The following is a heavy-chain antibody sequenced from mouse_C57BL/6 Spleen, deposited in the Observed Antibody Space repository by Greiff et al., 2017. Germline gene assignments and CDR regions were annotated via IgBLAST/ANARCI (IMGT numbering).Heavy chain of an antibody. CDR3: ARGLRRGYFDC. CDR2: IDPEDGDT. D-gene: IGHD2-2*01. V-gene: IGHV14-2*01. CDR1: GFNIKDYY. Sequence: VQLQQSGAELVKPGASVKLSCTASGFNIKDYYMHWVKQRTEQGLEWIGRIDPEDGDTKYAPNFPGKATITADTSSNTAYLQLSSLTSEDTAVYYCARGLRRGYFDCWGKGTTLTVSS. J-gene: IGHJ2*01.